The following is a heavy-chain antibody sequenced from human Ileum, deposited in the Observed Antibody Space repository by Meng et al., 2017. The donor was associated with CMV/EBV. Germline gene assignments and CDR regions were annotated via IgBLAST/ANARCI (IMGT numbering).Heavy chain of an antibody. CDR3: GRVGYCSSTSCYNTGNYFDY. CDR2: ISTYNGNT. D-gene: IGHD2-2*01. V-gene: IGHV1-18*03. CDR1: GYTFTTYG. J-gene: IGHJ4*02. Sequence: ASVKVSCKASGYTFTTYGITWLRQAPGQGLEWMAWISTYNGNTHFAQKFQGRVTVTTDTSTTTAYLELRSLRSDDMAVYYCGRVGYCSSTSCYNTGNYFDYWGQGTLVTVSS.